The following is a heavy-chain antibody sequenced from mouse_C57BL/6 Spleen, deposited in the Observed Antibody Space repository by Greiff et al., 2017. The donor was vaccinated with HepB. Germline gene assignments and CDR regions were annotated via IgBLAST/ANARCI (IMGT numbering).Heavy chain of an antibody. CDR2: INPSTGGT. CDR3: AMGVTTYYFDY. V-gene: IGHV1-42*01. Sequence: EVKLVESGPELVKPGASVKISCKASGYSFTGYYMNWVKQSPEKSLEWIGEINPSTGGTTYNQKFKAKATLTVDKSSSTAYMQLKSLTSEDSAVYYCAMGVTTYYFDYWGQGTTLTVSS. D-gene: IGHD2-2*01. CDR1: GYSFTGYY. J-gene: IGHJ2*01.